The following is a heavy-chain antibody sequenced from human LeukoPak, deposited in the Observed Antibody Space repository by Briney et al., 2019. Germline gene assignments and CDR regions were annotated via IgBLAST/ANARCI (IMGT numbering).Heavy chain of an antibody. CDR3: ARRPVAAIKGYFDS. CDR2: ISTDGNYK. CDR1: GLTFSNYA. Sequence: GGSPRLSCAASGLTFSNYAIYWVRQAPGKGLEWVSVISTDGNYKYYADSVKGRFAVSRDNSRNMLYLQMNSLSADDTAVYYCARRPVAAIKGYFDSWGQGALVTVSS. J-gene: IGHJ4*02. D-gene: IGHD5-24*01. V-gene: IGHV3-30*09.